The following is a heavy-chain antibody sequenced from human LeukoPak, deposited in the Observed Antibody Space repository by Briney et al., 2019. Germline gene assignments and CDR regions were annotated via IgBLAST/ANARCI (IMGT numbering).Heavy chain of an antibody. D-gene: IGHD4-11*01. V-gene: IGHV4-38-2*01. CDR2: IYHSGST. CDR1: GYSISSGYY. Sequence: PSETLSLTCAVPGYSISSGYYWGWTRQPPGKGLEWIGSIYHSGSTYYNPSLKSRVTISVDTSKNQFSLKLSSVTAADTAVYYCARLSTVIIFDYWGQGTLVTVSS. CDR3: ARLSTVIIFDY. J-gene: IGHJ4*02.